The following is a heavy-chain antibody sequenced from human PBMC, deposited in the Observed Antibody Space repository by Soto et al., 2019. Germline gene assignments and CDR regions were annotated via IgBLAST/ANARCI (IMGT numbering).Heavy chain of an antibody. Sequence: ASVKVSCKASGYTFTSYGISWVRQAPGQGLEWMGWISAYNGNTNYAQKLQGRVTMTTDTSTSTAYMELRSLRSDDTAVYYCARASIAAADSLFDYWGQGTLVTVSS. CDR2: ISAYNGNT. CDR1: GYTFTSYG. D-gene: IGHD6-13*01. CDR3: ARASIAAADSLFDY. J-gene: IGHJ4*02. V-gene: IGHV1-18*01.